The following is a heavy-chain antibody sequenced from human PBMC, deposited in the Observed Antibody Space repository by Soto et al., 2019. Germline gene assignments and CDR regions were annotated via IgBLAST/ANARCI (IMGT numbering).Heavy chain of an antibody. Sequence: LRLSCAASGFFFSSYWMTWVRQAPGKGLEWVANIKQDGSERYYVDSMKGRFTISRDNAKNSLYLQMNSLRAEDTAVYYCARERTYYYDTSGYYFLVGYYFDYWGQGTLVTVSS. CDR2: IKQDGSER. D-gene: IGHD3-22*01. J-gene: IGHJ4*02. V-gene: IGHV3-7*03. CDR3: ARERTYYYDTSGYYFLVGYYFDY. CDR1: GFFFSSYW.